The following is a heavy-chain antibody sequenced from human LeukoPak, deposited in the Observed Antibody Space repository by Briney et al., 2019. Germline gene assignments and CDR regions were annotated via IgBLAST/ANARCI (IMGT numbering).Heavy chain of an antibody. V-gene: IGHV3-30*02. D-gene: IGHD3-10*02. CDR1: GFTLSIYG. Sequence: PGGPLRLSCSVSGFTLSIYGMHWARPARGKGLEGVAFIRYDGSNKYHADSVKGRHTITRDQSKDTLYLQMNSLRAEDTAVYYCAKDRGITRFDPERVDYWGQGTLVTVSS. J-gene: IGHJ4*02. CDR2: IRYDGSNK. CDR3: AKDRGITRFDPERVDY.